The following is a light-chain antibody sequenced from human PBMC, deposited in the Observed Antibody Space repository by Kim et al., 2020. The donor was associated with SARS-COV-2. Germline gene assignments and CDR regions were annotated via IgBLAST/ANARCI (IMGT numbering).Light chain of an antibody. CDR1: QVLASH. V-gene: IGKV1-9*01. J-gene: IGKJ2*01. CDR3: QQLKTYPYT. CDR2: ATF. Sequence: SASVLDRVTITCRASQVLASHLAWYQQKPGKTPKLLIYATFTLESGVPSRFSGSGSGTEFTLTITSLQPEDFATYYCQQLKTYPYTFGQGTKLEI.